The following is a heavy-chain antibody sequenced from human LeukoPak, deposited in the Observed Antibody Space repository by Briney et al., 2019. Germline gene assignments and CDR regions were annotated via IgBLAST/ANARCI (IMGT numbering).Heavy chain of an antibody. CDR3: AKDSGSFDFWSGYWVDY. CDR2: ISGSGGST. D-gene: IGHD3-3*01. CDR1: GFTFSSYA. V-gene: IGHV3-23*01. Sequence: QTGGSLRLSCAASGFTFSSYAMSWVRQAPGKVLEWVSAISGSGGSTYYADSVKGRFTISRDNSKNTLYLQMNSLRAEDTAVYYCAKDSGSFDFWSGYWVDYWGQGALVTVSS. J-gene: IGHJ4*02.